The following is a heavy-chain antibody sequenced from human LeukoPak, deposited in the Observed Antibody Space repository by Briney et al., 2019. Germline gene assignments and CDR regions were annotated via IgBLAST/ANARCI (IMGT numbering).Heavy chain of an antibody. CDR2: IYWLGST. CDR1: GFTFADYG. D-gene: IGHD2-15*01. J-gene: IGHJ5*02. CDR3: ARGYWRLDP. V-gene: IGHV3-20*04. Sequence: PRGSLRLSCVASGFTFADYGMSWVRQAPGKGLEWVAGIYWLGSTYADSVKGRFTISRDDAKNSLYLQMHSLRAEDTALYYCARGYWRLDPWGPGTLVTVSS.